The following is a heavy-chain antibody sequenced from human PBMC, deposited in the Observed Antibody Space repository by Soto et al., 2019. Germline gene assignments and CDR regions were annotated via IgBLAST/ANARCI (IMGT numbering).Heavy chain of an antibody. V-gene: IGHV4-39*01. D-gene: IGHD3-3*01. CDR1: GGSISSRSHY. CDR3: ATADGFGVVTPFFEY. J-gene: IGHJ4*02. CDR2: SYYRGST. Sequence: QLQLQESGPGLVKPSETLSLTCTVSGGSISSRSHYWGWIRQSPGKHLEWIGSSYYRGSTHYNPSLNTPVTISVDTSKNQVSLKVYSVTAADTAVYYCATADGFGVVTPFFEYLGQGILVTVSS.